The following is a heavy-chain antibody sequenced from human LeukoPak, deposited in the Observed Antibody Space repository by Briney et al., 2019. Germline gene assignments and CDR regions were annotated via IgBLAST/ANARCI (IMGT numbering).Heavy chain of an antibody. CDR3: ARGDFCSKSNCYLRPMDV. Sequence: SETLSLTCTVSGGSISDYHWNWIRQPPGKGLERIGYIYYSGSTTYNPSLKSRVTLSVDTAKNQFSLKVRSVTAADTAVYYCARGDFCSKSNCYLRPMDVWGKGTTVTVSS. D-gene: IGHD3-3*01. CDR2: IYYSGST. V-gene: IGHV4-59*01. CDR1: GGSISDYH. J-gene: IGHJ6*03.